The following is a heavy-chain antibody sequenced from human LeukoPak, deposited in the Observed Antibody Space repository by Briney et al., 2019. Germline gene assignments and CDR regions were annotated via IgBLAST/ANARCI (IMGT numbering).Heavy chain of an antibody. D-gene: IGHD3-10*01. CDR2: IYHSGSA. CDR3: ARDGGSGSFSFDY. Sequence: SQTLSLTCAVSGGSIDSGGSSWSWIRQPPGKGLEWIGYIYHSGSAYYAPSLKGRVTISVDRSKNQFSLQLNSVTAADTAVYYCARDGGSGSFSFDYWGQGTLVTVSS. CDR1: GGSIDSGGSS. V-gene: IGHV4-30-2*01. J-gene: IGHJ4*02.